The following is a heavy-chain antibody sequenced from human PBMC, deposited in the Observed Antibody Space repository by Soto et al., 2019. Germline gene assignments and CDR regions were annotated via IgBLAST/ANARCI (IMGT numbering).Heavy chain of an antibody. CDR1: GGSISSGGYY. CDR2: IYYSGST. D-gene: IGHD3-22*01. CDR3: ARVVSYPSSGYYYLYYFDY. V-gene: IGHV4-31*03. Sequence: SLSLTCTVCGGSISSGGYYWSWIRQHPGKGLEWIGYIYYSGSTYYNPSLKSRVTISVDTSKDQFSLKLSSVTAADTAVYYCARVVSYPSSGYYYLYYFDYWGQRTLVTVSS. J-gene: IGHJ4*02.